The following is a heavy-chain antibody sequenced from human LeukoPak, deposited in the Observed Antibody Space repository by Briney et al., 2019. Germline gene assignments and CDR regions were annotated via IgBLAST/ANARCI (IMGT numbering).Heavy chain of an antibody. Sequence: GGSLRLSCAASGFTFSSYAMSWVRQAPGKGLEWVSAISGSGGSTYYADSVKGRFTISRDNVKNSLYLQMNSLRAEDTAVYYCARDRRYGAFNYVLDAFDIWGQGTMVTVSS. CDR3: ARDRRYGAFNYVLDAFDI. V-gene: IGHV3-23*01. CDR1: GFTFSSYA. CDR2: ISGSGGST. D-gene: IGHD1-7*01. J-gene: IGHJ3*02.